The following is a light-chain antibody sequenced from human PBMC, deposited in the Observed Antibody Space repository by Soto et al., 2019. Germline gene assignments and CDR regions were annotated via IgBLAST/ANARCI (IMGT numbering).Light chain of an antibody. CDR3: QQSDTTPWT. Sequence: DIQMTQSPSSLSASVGDRVTITCRASQSISSYLNWYQQKPGKAPKLLIYEASSLQSGVPSRFSGSGSGTDFTLTISSLQPEDFETYYCQQSDTTPWTFGQGTKVDIK. CDR2: EAS. V-gene: IGKV1-39*01. CDR1: QSISSY. J-gene: IGKJ1*01.